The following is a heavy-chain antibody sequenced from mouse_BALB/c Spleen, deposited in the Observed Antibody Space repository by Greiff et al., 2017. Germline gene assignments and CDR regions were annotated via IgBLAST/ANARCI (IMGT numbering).Heavy chain of an antibody. Sequence: VQLQQSGAELVKPGASVKLSCTASGFNIKDTYMHWVKQRPEQGLEWIGRIDPANGNTKYDPKFQGKATITADTSSNTAYLQLSSLTSEDTAVYYCARKRCGSCYFDYWGQGTTVTVSS. J-gene: IGHJ2*01. D-gene: IGHD1-2*01. CDR1: GFNIKDTY. V-gene: IGHV14-3*02. CDR2: IDPANGNT. CDR3: ARKRCGSCYFDY.